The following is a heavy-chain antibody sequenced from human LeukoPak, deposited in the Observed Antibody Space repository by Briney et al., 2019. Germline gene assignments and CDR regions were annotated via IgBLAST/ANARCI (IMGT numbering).Heavy chain of an antibody. Sequence: SETLSLTCTVSGGSISSDAYYWGWIRQPPKKGLEWIGTIYHSGSTYLNPSLRSRLTISVDTSKNQFSLNLSSVTAADTAVYYCARLDGAWGYFVYWGQGTLVTVSS. CDR1: GGSISSDAYY. CDR2: IYHSGST. CDR3: ARLDGAWGYFVY. V-gene: IGHV4-39*01. D-gene: IGHD3-16*01. J-gene: IGHJ4*02.